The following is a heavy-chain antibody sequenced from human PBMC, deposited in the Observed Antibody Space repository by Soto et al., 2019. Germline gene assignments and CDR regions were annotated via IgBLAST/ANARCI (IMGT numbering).Heavy chain of an antibody. CDR1: GGTISSWY. Sequence: QVQLQESGPGLVKPSETLSLTCTVSGGTISSWYRSWIGQPPGKGLEWIGYIYYSGSTNCNPSLKSRVTISVDTSKNQFSLKLSSVTAADTAVYYCARRYGSAIDYWGQGTLVTVSS. D-gene: IGHD1-26*01. CDR2: IYYSGST. CDR3: ARRYGSAIDY. V-gene: IGHV4-59*08. J-gene: IGHJ4*02.